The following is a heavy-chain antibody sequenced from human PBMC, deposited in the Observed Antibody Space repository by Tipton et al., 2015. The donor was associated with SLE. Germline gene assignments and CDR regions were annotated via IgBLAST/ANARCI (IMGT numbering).Heavy chain of an antibody. CDR1: GYSISSGYS. Sequence: TLSLTCAVSGYSISSGYSWGWIRQPPGKGLEWIGSIYHSGSTYYNPSLKSRVTMSVDTSKNHFSLKLISVTAADTAVYYCAREFLNPVTTVHYYFDLWGRGALVTVSS. D-gene: IGHD4-11*01. CDR2: IYHSGST. J-gene: IGHJ2*01. V-gene: IGHV4-38-2*02. CDR3: AREFLNPVTTVHYYFDL.